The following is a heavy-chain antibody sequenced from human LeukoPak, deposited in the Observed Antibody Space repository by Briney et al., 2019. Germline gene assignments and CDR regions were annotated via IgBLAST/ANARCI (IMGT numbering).Heavy chain of an antibody. CDR3: ARDAAFGGVIVT. CDR1: GYTFTSYD. Sequence: GASVKVSCKASGYTFTSYDINWVRQAPGQGLEWMGWIYPNSGGIYYAQKFRGRVTMTSDTSISTAYMELSRLRSDDTAVYYCARDAAFGGVIVTWGQGTLVTVSS. V-gene: IGHV1-2*02. D-gene: IGHD3-16*02. CDR2: IYPNSGGI. J-gene: IGHJ5*02.